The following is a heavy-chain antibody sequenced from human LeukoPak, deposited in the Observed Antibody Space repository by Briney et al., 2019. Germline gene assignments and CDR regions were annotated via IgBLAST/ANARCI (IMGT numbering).Heavy chain of an antibody. CDR1: GASITNYY. D-gene: IGHD2-8*02. CDR3: ARAPGTAYHAYYFDS. CDR2: ISHTGIT. Sequence: SETLSLTCTVSGASITNYYWSWIRQPPGKGLEWIGYISHTGITNYNPSLESRVIISADTSRSQFSLKLTSMTAADTAVYYCARAPGTAYHAYYFDSWGQGTLVTVSS. V-gene: IGHV4-59*01. J-gene: IGHJ4*02.